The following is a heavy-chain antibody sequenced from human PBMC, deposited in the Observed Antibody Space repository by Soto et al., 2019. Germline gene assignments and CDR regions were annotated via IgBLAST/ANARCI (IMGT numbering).Heavy chain of an antibody. J-gene: IGHJ4*02. CDR3: ARDPKTSGGQHWAFNYFDS. CDR2: ISYDGTNK. D-gene: IGHD7-27*01. CDR1: GFSFSISP. Sequence: GSLRLSCAASGFSFSISPMHWVRQAPGKGPEWVAPISYDGTNKFYADSVKGRFTISRDNSKSTLYLQVDSLRPEDAAVYYCARDPKTSGGQHWAFNYFDSWGQGTLVTVSS. V-gene: IGHV3-30-3*01.